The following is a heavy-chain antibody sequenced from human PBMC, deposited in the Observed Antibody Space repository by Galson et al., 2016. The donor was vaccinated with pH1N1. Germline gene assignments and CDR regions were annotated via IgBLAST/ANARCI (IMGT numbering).Heavy chain of an antibody. D-gene: IGHD4-17*01. CDR3: ARQYDFGDYRGDAFDI. CDR1: GYSFTSQW. V-gene: IGHV5-51*03. CDR2: VNPGGSTI. J-gene: IGHJ3*02. Sequence: QSGAEVKKPGESLKISCKASGYSFTSQWIAWVRQVPGKGLEWVGVVNPGGSTIRHSPPFQAQVTISSDKSINIAYLQWISLRASDTATYYCARQYDFGDYRGDAFDIWGQGTVVIVSS.